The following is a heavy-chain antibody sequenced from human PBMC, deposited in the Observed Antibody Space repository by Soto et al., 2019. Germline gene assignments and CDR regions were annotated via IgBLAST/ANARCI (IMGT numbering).Heavy chain of an antibody. J-gene: IGHJ3*02. CDR1: GGTFSSYA. Sequence: QVQLVQSGAEVKKPGSSVKVSCKASGGTFSSYAISWVRQAPGQGLEWMGGIIPIFGTANYAQKFQGRVTITADKSTRTAYMELSSLRSEDTAVYYCASPDCSSTSCYPFFFDIWGQGTMVTVSS. CDR3: ASPDCSSTSCYPFFFDI. V-gene: IGHV1-69*06. CDR2: IIPIFGTA. D-gene: IGHD2-2*01.